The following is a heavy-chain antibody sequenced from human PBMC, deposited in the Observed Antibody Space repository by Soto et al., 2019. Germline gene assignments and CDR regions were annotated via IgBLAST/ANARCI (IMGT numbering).Heavy chain of an antibody. CDR3: ARVVNWNYVMST. D-gene: IGHD1-7*01. CDR1: GGSISSGGYY. J-gene: IGHJ5*02. CDR2: IYYSGST. V-gene: IGHV4-31*02. Sequence: SESLSLARTVSGGSISSGGYYWSWIRQHPGKGLEWIGYIYYSGSTYYNPSLKSRVTISVDTSKNQFSLKLSSVTAADTAVYYCARVVNWNYVMSTWGQGTLVTVSS.